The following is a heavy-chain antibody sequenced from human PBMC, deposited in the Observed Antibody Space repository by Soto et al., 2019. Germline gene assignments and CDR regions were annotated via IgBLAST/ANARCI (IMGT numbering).Heavy chain of an antibody. D-gene: IGHD6-19*01. CDR3: TRGALAGALDALDI. CDR2: IYGGGST. Sequence: EVQLVDSGGGLVQPGGSLRLSCAASGFTVSSNYMTWVRQAPGKGLEWVSGIYGGGSTYYADSVKGRFTISRDNSKNTLYLQMSSLRAEDTAVYYCTRGALAGALDALDIWGQGTMVTVSS. J-gene: IGHJ3*02. CDR1: GFTVSSNY. V-gene: IGHV3-66*01.